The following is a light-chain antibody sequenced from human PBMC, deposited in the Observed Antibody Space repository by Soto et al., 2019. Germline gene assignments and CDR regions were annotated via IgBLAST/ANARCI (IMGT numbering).Light chain of an antibody. CDR3: QQTYSRPRT. CDR1: QSIRRS. Sequence: DIQMTQSPSSLSASVADRVTITCRASQSIRRSLNWYQQKPGKAPNLLIYAASSLQTGVPSRFTGSGSGTDFTLTISNLQPDDFAVYYCQQTYSRPRTFGQGTKVEIK. CDR2: AAS. J-gene: IGKJ1*01. V-gene: IGKV1-39*01.